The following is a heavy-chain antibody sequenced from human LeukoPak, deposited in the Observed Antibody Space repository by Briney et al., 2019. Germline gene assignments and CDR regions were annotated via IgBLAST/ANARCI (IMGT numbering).Heavy chain of an antibody. CDR2: IGAYNGNT. D-gene: IGHD4-17*01. J-gene: IGHJ4*02. V-gene: IGHV1-18*01. Sequence: ASVKVSCKSSGYTFTNYGITWVRQAPGQGLERMGWIGAYNGNTNYAQRLQDRVTMTRDTSTNTAYLELRSLGPDDTAVYYCARGYGDYVGGFDYWGQGTLVTVSS. CDR3: ARGYGDYVGGFDY. CDR1: GYTFTNYG.